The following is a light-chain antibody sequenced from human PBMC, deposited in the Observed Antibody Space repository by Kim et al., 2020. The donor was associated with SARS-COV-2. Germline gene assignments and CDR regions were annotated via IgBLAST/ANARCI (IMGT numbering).Light chain of an antibody. Sequence: SPGERGTLSGRARQSVTSNFLAWYQHKPGQAPRLLIYGASSRATGIPDRFSGSGSGTDFTLTISRLEPEDFAVYYCQQYANSPITFGQGTRLEIK. CDR1: QSVTSNF. V-gene: IGKV3-20*01. J-gene: IGKJ5*01. CDR2: GAS. CDR3: QQYANSPIT.